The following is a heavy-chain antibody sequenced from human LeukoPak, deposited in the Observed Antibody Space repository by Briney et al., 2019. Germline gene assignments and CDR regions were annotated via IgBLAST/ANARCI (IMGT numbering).Heavy chain of an antibody. Sequence: GGSLRLSCAASGFTFSSYWMHWVRQAPGKGLVWVSRIDSDGSTIYADSLKGRFTISRDNAKNTLYLQMNSLRAEDTAVYYCIGSGGWPGYWGQGTLVTVSS. D-gene: IGHD6-19*01. CDR3: IGSGGWPGY. J-gene: IGHJ4*02. V-gene: IGHV3-74*01. CDR1: GFTFSSYW. CDR2: IDSDGST.